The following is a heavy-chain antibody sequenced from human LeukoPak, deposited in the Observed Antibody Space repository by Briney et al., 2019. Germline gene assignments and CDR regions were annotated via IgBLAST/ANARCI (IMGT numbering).Heavy chain of an antibody. Sequence: GGSLRLSCAASGFTFSSYSMNWVRQAPGKGLEWVSYISSSSSTKYYADSVKGRFTISRNNAKNSLYLQMNSLRAEDTAVYYCARDMVRGVLHYYYYGMDVWGQETTDTVSS. V-gene: IGHV3-48*01. CDR1: GFTFSSYS. J-gene: IGHJ6*02. CDR3: ARDMVRGVLHYYYYGMDV. CDR2: ISSSSSTK. D-gene: IGHD3-10*01.